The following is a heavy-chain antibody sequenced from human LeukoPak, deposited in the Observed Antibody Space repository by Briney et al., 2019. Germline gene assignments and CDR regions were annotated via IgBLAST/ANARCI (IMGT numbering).Heavy chain of an antibody. D-gene: IGHD2-2*01. CDR1: GFTLSSYA. CDR3: AKIRLRDIVVVPAAFDY. CDR2: ISGSGGST. J-gene: IGHJ4*01. Sequence: GGSLRLSCAASGFTLSSYAMSWVRQAPGKGLEWVSAISGSGGSTYYADSVKGRFTISRDNSKNTLYLQMNSLRAEDTAVYYCAKIRLRDIVVVPAAFDYWGHGSLVTVSS. V-gene: IGHV3-23*01.